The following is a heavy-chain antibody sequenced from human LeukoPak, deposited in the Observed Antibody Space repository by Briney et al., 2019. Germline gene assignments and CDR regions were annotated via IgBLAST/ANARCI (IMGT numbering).Heavy chain of an antibody. CDR1: GLTFSSYA. J-gene: IGHJ4*02. Sequence: GGSLRLSCAASGLTFSSYAMSWVRQAPGKGLEWVSSISESSSHISYADSVKGRFTIYRDNAKNSLYVQLDSLRVDDTAVYYCARGVVPAAFDYWGQGTLVTVSS. CDR3: ARGVVPAAFDY. CDR2: ISESSSHI. D-gene: IGHD2-2*01. V-gene: IGHV3-21*01.